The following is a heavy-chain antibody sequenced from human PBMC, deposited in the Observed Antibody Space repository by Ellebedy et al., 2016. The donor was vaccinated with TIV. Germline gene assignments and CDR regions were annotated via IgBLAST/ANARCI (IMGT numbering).Heavy chain of an antibody. Sequence: ASVKVSXXASGYTFTGYYMHWVRQAPGQGLEWMGWINPNTGGTNYAQQFQGRVTMTRDTSINTAYMQLSTLRSDDTAVYYCAREVQGLGTFYYFDYWGQGTLVTVSS. J-gene: IGHJ4*02. D-gene: IGHD7-27*01. CDR2: INPNTGGT. V-gene: IGHV1-2*02. CDR3: AREVQGLGTFYYFDY. CDR1: GYTFTGYY.